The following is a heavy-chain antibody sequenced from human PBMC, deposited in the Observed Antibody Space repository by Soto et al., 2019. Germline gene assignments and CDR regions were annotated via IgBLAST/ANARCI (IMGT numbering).Heavy chain of an antibody. CDR3: ARDKITGLFDY. CDR2: INHSGST. CDR1: GGSFSGYY. D-gene: IGHD2-8*02. Sequence: SETLSLTCAVYGGSFSGYYWTWIRQPPGTGLEWIGEINHSGSTNYNPSLKSRVTISVDTSKDQFSLKLTSVTAADTAVYHCARDKITGLFDYWGQGTLVTVSS. V-gene: IGHV4-34*01. J-gene: IGHJ4*02.